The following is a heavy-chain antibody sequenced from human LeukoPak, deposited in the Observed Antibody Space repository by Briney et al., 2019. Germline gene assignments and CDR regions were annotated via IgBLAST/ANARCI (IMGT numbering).Heavy chain of an antibody. J-gene: IGHJ4*02. V-gene: IGHV3-23*01. Sequence: GGSLRLSCAVSGFTFSSYAMSWVRQAPGKGLEWVSAISAIGDGTYNADSVKGRFTTSRDNSKNTLYLQMNSLRAEDTAVYYCARGISSRYFDYWGQGTRVTVSS. CDR1: GFTFSSYA. CDR3: ARGISSRYFDY. D-gene: IGHD2-15*01. CDR2: ISAIGDGT.